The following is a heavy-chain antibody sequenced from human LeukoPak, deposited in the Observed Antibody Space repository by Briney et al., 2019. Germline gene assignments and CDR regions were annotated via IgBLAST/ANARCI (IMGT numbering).Heavy chain of an antibody. CDR3: ARNADDSSSYPYFDY. V-gene: IGHV4-59*01. J-gene: IGHJ4*02. CDR2: IYHSWST. D-gene: IGHD3-22*01. Sequence: SETLSLTCTVSVGSIINDYWSWIRQPPGKELEWIGYIYHSWSTNYNPSVKSQVTISQDTSKNQFSLKLSSVTAADTAVYYCARNADDSSSYPYFDYWGQGNLVTVSS. CDR1: VGSIINDY.